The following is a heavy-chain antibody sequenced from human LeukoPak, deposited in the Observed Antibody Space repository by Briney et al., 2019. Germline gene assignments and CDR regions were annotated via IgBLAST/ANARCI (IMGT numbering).Heavy chain of an antibody. D-gene: IGHD2-21*02. CDR2: ISSSSSYI. V-gene: IGHV3-21*01. Sequence: AGSLRLSCAASGFTFSSYSMNWVRQAPGKGLEWVSSISSSSSYIYYADSVKGRFTISRDNAKNSLYLQMNSLRAEDTAVYYCAYEAYCGGDCPNWGQGTLVTVSS. J-gene: IGHJ4*02. CDR3: AYEAYCGGDCPN. CDR1: GFTFSSYS.